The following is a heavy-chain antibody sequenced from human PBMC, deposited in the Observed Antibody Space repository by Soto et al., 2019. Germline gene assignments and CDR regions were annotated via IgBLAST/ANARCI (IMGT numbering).Heavy chain of an antibody. V-gene: IGHV4-31*03. D-gene: IGHD3-10*01. CDR3: ASINGSGSYYNPYYFDY. CDR1: GGSISSGGYY. J-gene: IGHJ4*02. Sequence: QVQLQESGPGLVKPSQTLSLTCTVSGGSISSGGYYWSWIRQHPGKGLAWIGYIYYSGSTYYNPSLKSRVTVSVDTSKNQYSLKLSSVTAADTAVYYCASINGSGSYYNPYYFDYWGQGTLVTVSS. CDR2: IYYSGST.